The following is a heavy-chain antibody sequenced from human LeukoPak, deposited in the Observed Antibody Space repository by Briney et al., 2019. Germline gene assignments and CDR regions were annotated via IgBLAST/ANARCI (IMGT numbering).Heavy chain of an antibody. CDR1: GFSLTTSEVG. V-gene: IGHV2-5*02. CDR3: AHWWYYFDY. Sequence: SGPTLVKPTQTLTLTCTFSGFSLTTSEVGVGWIRQPPGKALEWLALIYWDDDTRYSPSLKSRLTITKDTSKNQVVLTMTNMDPVDTATYYCAHWWYYFDYWGQGTLVTVSS. J-gene: IGHJ4*02. CDR2: IYWDDDT. D-gene: IGHD2-15*01.